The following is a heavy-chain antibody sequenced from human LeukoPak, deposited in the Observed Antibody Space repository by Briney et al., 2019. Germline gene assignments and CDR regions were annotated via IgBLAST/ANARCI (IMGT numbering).Heavy chain of an antibody. CDR2: IYYSGST. CDR1: GGSISGGDYY. D-gene: IGHD6-13*01. Sequence: SETLSLTCTVSGGSISGGDYYWSWIRQPPGKGLEWIGYIYYSGSTYYNPSLKSRVTISVDTSKNQFSLKLSSVTAADTAVYYCASSSSSWYNWFDPWGQGTLVTVPS. CDR3: ASSSSSWYNWFDP. J-gene: IGHJ5*02. V-gene: IGHV4-30-4*08.